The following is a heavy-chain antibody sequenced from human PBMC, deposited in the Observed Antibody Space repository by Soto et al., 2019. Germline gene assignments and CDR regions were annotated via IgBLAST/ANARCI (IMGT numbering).Heavy chain of an antibody. Sequence: EVQLLESGGGLVQPGGSLRLSCAASGFTFSSYAMSWVRQAPGKXXXWVSVISGSGDSTYYADSVRGRFTISRDNSKNTLYRQMNSLRAEDTAVYYCAKDRDGAAAGPTKFYGMDVWGQGTTVTVSS. D-gene: IGHD6-13*01. CDR1: GFTFSSYA. V-gene: IGHV3-23*01. J-gene: IGHJ6*02. CDR2: ISGSGDST. CDR3: AKDRDGAAAGPTKFYGMDV.